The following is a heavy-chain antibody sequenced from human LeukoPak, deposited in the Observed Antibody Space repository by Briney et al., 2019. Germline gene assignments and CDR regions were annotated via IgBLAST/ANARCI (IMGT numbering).Heavy chain of an antibody. V-gene: IGHV4-39*01. CDR1: GGSIRSSYY. CDR3: ARRQYSTSPFDP. J-gene: IGHJ5*02. D-gene: IGHD6-13*01. CDR2: IYYSGTT. Sequence: SETLSLTCTVSGGSIRSSYYWGWIRQSPGKGLEWIGSIYYSGTTYYSPSVESRVAISIDTSKNQFSLNLTSVTAADTAVYYCARRQYSTSPFDPWGQGTLVTVSS.